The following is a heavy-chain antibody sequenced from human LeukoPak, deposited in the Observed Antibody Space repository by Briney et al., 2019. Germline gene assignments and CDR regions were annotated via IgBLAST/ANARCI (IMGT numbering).Heavy chain of an antibody. V-gene: IGHV1-2*02. CDR3: ARGGYCSSTSCYSIGIDY. CDR1: GYTFTGYY. J-gene: IGHJ4*02. Sequence: GASVKVSCKASGYTFTGYYMHWVRQAPGQGLEWMGWINPNSGGTSYAQKFQGRVTMTRDTSISTAYMELSRLRSDDTAVYYCARGGYCSSTSCYSIGIDYWGQGTLVTVSS. CDR2: INPNSGGT. D-gene: IGHD2-2*02.